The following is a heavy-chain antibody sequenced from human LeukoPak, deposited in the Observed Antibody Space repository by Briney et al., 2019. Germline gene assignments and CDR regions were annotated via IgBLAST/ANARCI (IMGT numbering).Heavy chain of an antibody. CDR1: GFTFSDRW. J-gene: IGHJ3*02. CDR3: VRDFQSAFDI. CDR2: IKQDASDK. Sequence: GGSLRLSCAASGFTFSDRWMSWGRQAPGKGLEWVANIKQDASDKYYVGSVKGRFTISRDNAKNSLYLQMNSLRPEDTAVYYCVRDFQSAFDIWGQGTMVTVSS. V-gene: IGHV3-7*04.